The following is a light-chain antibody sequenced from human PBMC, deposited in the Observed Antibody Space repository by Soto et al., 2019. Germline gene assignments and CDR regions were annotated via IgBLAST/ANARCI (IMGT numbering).Light chain of an antibody. CDR3: QHYNSYSEA. CDR2: KAS. V-gene: IGKV1-5*03. J-gene: IGKJ1*01. CDR1: QSISSW. Sequence: DIQMTKSPSTLSASVGDRVTMSCRASQSISSWLARYQQKPGKAPKLLIYKASTLKSGVPSRFSGSGSGTEFTLTISSLQPDDFATYYCQHYNSYSEAFGQGTNVDIK.